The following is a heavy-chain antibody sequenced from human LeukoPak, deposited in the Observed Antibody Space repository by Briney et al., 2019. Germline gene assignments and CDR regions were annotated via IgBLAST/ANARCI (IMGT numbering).Heavy chain of an antibody. J-gene: IGHJ4*02. CDR1: GFTFSSYG. D-gene: IGHD3-16*02. CDR3: ARDLSRTPFVYYFDY. V-gene: IGHV3-33*01. CDR2: IWYDGSNK. Sequence: PGGSLRLSCAASGFTFSSYGMHWVRQAPGKGLEWVAVIWYDGSNKYYADSVKGRFTISRDNSKNTLYLQMNSLRAEDTAVYYCARDLSRTPFVYYFDYWGQGTLVTVSS.